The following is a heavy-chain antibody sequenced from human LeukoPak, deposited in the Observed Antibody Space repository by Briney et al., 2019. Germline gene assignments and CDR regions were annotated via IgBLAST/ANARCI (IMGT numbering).Heavy chain of an antibody. V-gene: IGHV1-2*02. CDR1: GYTFTGYY. J-gene: IGHJ5*02. CDR2: INPNSGGT. CDR3: ARVVSYLFDP. Sequence: EASVEASCKASGYTFTGYYIHWVREAPGQGLEWMGWINPNSGGTNYAQKFQGRVTMTRDTSISTAYMELSRLRSDDTAVYYCARVVSYLFDPWGQGTLVTVSS. D-gene: IGHD2-8*01.